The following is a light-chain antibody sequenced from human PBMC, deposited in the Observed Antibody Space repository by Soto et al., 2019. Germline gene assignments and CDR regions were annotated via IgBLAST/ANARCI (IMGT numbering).Light chain of an antibody. CDR1: QDISSY. CDR2: AAS. Sequence: DIQMTQSPSSLSASVGDRVTITCQASQDISSYLNWYQQKPGKAPKILIYAASNLETGVPSRFSGSGSRTDFSFTITSLQPEDIATYYCQQYDDLPITFGQGTRLEIK. J-gene: IGKJ5*01. CDR3: QQYDDLPIT. V-gene: IGKV1-33*01.